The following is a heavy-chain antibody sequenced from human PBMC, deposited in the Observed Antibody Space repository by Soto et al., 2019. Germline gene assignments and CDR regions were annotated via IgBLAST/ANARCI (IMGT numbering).Heavy chain of an antibody. V-gene: IGHV5-51*01. J-gene: IGHJ3*02. CDR3: ARQKLWMATINNDAFDI. D-gene: IGHD2-21*01. CDR2: IYPGDSDT. Sequence: EVQLVQSGREVKKPGESLKISCKGSGYTFTKYWIAWVRQMPGQGLEWMGIIYPGDSDTTYNPSVQGHISISVDESINTVYLQWASLEASDTAMYYCARQKLWMATINNDAFDIWGQGTMVTVSS. CDR1: GYTFTKYW.